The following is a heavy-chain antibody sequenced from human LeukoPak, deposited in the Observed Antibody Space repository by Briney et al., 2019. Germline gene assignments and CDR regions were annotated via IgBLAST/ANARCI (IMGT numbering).Heavy chain of an antibody. CDR1: GFTFSNYW. J-gene: IGHJ2*01. V-gene: IGHV3-7*01. CDR3: ATRYFDL. CDR2: VKEDGSEK. Sequence: GGSLRLSCAASGFTFSNYWMNWVRQAPGKGLEWVANVKEDGSEKYYVASVKGRFTISRDNAKNSLYLQMNSLKAEDTAVYYCATRYFDLWGRGTLVTVSS.